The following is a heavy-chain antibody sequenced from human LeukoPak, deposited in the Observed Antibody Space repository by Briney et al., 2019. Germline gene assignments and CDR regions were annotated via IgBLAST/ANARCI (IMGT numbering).Heavy chain of an antibody. J-gene: IGHJ5*02. CDR2: IIPMFGTA. CDR1: GGTFSSYA. Sequence: ASVKVSCKASGGTFSSYAISWVRQAPGQGLEWMGGIIPMFGTAIYAQKFQGRVTITADESTNTAYMELSSLRSEDTAVYYCARDVRHKYCSSASCYRGWFDPWGQGTLVTVSS. CDR3: ARDVRHKYCSSASCYRGWFDP. D-gene: IGHD2-2*01. V-gene: IGHV1-69*01.